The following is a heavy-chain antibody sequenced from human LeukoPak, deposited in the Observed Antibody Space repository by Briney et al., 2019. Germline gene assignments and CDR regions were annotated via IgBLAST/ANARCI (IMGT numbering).Heavy chain of an antibody. Sequence: SVKVSCKASGGTFSGYAISWVRQAPGQGLEWMGRIIPVFGTANYAQKFQGRVTITTDESTSTAYMELSSLRSEDTAVYYCARDYGIVGATPPLAFDIWGQGTMVTVSS. D-gene: IGHD1-26*01. CDR3: ARDYGIVGATPPLAFDI. CDR2: IIPVFGTA. J-gene: IGHJ3*02. CDR1: GGTFSGYA. V-gene: IGHV1-69*05.